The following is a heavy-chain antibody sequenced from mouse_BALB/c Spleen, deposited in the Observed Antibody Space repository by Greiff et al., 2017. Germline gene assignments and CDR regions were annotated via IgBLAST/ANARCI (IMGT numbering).Heavy chain of an antibody. CDR1: GYTFTDYA. D-gene: IGHD2-2*01. V-gene: IGHV1S137*01. J-gene: IGHJ2*01. CDR3: AREGGYDRYYFDY. Sequence: QVQLQQSGAELVRPGVSVKISCKGSGYTFTDYAMHWVKQSHAKSLEWIGVISTYYGDASYNQKFKGKATMTVDKSSSTAYMELARLTSEDSAIYYCAREGGYDRYYFDYWGQGTTLTVSS. CDR2: ISTYYGDA.